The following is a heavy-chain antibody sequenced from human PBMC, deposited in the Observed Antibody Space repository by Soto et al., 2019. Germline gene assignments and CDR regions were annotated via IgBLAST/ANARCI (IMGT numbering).Heavy chain of an antibody. CDR2: IYYSGST. CDR3: ARSPSSKGRYFDWAYFDY. J-gene: IGHJ4*02. V-gene: IGHV4-59*08. D-gene: IGHD3-9*01. CDR1: GGSISSYY. Sequence: SETLSLTCTVSGGSISSYYWSWIRQPPGKGLEWIGYIYYSGSTNYNPSLKSRVTISVDTSKNQFSLKLSSVTAADTAVYYCARSPSSKGRYFDWAYFDYWGQGTLVTVSS.